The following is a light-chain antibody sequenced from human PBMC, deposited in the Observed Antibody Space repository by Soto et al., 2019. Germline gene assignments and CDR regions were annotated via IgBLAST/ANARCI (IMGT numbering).Light chain of an antibody. V-gene: IGKV1-5*01. J-gene: IGKJ1*01. CDR3: QQYNNYSWT. CDR1: QSVSGW. Sequence: DIQMTQSPSTLSASVVDTVTVTCRASQSVSGWLAWYQQRPGRAPKLLIYDASSLKSGVPSRFSGSGSGTEFTLTISSLQPDDFASYYCQQYNNYSWTFGQGTKVDIK. CDR2: DAS.